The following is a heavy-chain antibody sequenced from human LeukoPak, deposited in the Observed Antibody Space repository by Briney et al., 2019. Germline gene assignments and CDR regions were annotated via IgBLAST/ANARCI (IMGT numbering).Heavy chain of an antibody. Sequence: GGSLRLSCAASGFIFDDYAMHWVRQAPGKGLEWVSGISWNSGSIGYADSVKGRFTISRDNSKNTLYLQMNSLRPEDTTIYYCTRERAGARPYSFDSWGQGTLVTVSS. D-gene: IGHD4/OR15-4a*01. CDR2: ISWNSGSI. CDR1: GFIFDDYA. CDR3: TRERAGARPYSFDS. V-gene: IGHV3-9*01. J-gene: IGHJ4*02.